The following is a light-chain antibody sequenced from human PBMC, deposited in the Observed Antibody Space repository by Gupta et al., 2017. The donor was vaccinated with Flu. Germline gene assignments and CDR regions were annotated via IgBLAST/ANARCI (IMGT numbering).Light chain of an antibody. CDR2: RDS. V-gene: IGLV3-25*03. CDR1: ALPKQY. J-gene: IGLJ3*02. CDR3: ESADSSNAYWM. Sequence: GQTAKITCSGDALPKQYVYWYQQKPGQAPIVVIYRDSERPSGIPERFSGSSSGTTVTLTIRGVQAEDEADYYCESADSSNAYWMFGGGTKLTVL.